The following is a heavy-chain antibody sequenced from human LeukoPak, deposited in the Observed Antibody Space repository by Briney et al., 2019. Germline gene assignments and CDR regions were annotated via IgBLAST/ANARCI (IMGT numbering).Heavy chain of an antibody. CDR1: GYSISSGYY. Sequence: SETLSLTCAVSGYSISSGYYWGWIRQPQGKGLEWIGIIYHSGSTYYNPSLKSQVTMSVDTSKNQFSLKLSSVTAADTAVYYCAGRDYCSSTSCPGSAFDIWGQGTMVTVSS. CDR2: IYHSGST. CDR3: AGRDYCSSTSCPGSAFDI. V-gene: IGHV4-38-2*01. D-gene: IGHD2-2*01. J-gene: IGHJ3*02.